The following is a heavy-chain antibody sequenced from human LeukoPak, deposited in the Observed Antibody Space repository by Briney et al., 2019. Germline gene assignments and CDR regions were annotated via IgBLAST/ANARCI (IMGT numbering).Heavy chain of an antibody. V-gene: IGHV3-23*01. J-gene: IGHJ4*02. D-gene: IGHD3-22*01. CDR2: ISGSGGST. CDR3: AKGRGRVVVMAIDY. Sequence: GGSLRLSCAASGFTFSSYSMNWVRQAPGKGLEWVSAISGSGGSTYYADSVKGRFTISRDNSKNTLYLQMNSLRAEDTAVYYCAKGRGRVVVMAIDYWGQGTLVTVSS. CDR1: GFTFSSYS.